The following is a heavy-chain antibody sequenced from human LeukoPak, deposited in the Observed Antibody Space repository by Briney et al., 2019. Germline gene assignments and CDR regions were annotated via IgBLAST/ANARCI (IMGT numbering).Heavy chain of an antibody. D-gene: IGHD4-17*01. J-gene: IGHJ3*01. CDR2: INPNTGGT. Sequence: ASVKVSCKASGYTFTSYYMHWVRQAPGQGLEWMGWINPNTGGTNYAQKFQGRVTMTRDTSISVAYMELSRLRSDDTGVYYCVRDLVTSGPNHWGQGTMVTVSS. CDR3: VRDLVTSGPNH. CDR1: GYTFTSYY. V-gene: IGHV1-2*02.